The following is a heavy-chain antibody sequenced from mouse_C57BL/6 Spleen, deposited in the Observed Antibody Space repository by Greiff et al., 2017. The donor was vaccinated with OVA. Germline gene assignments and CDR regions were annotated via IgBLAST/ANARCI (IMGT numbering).Heavy chain of an antibody. CDR1: GYTFTSYW. CDR2: IDPSDSYT. D-gene: IGHD1-1*01. CDR3: ARAIPYYYGSSRDAMDY. Sequence: QVQLQQPGAELVMPGASVKLSCKASGYTFTSYWMHWVKQRPGQGLEWIGEIDPSDSYTNYNQKFKGKSTLTVDKSSSTSYMQLSSLTSEDSAVYYGARAIPYYYGSSRDAMDYWGQGTSVTVSS. V-gene: IGHV1-69*01. J-gene: IGHJ4*01.